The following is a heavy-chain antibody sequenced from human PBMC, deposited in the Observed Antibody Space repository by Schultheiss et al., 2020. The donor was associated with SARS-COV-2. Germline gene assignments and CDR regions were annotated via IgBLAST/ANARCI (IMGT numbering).Heavy chain of an antibody. D-gene: IGHD3-3*02. CDR2: INPSDGRT. V-gene: IGHV1-46*04. CDR1: GYTFTSYA. J-gene: IGHJ6*02. CDR3: ARLGHFWNDYYYYGMDV. Sequence: ASVKVSCKASGYTFTSYAISWVRQAPGQGLEWMGIINPSDGRTSYAQKLQGRVTMTGDTSTSTVYMVLSSLRSEDTAVYYCARLGHFWNDYYYYGMDVWGQGTTVTVSS.